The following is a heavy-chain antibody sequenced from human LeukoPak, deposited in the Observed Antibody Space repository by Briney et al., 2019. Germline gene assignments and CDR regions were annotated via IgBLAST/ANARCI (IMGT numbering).Heavy chain of an antibody. CDR2: ISSSSSYI. CDR1: GFTFSDYY. CDR3: ARVEYYYDSSGQYYFDY. Sequence: GGSLRLSCAASGFTFSDYYMSWIRQAPGKGLEWVSSISSSSSYIYYADSVKGRFTISRDNAKNSLYLQMNSLRAEDTAVYYCARVEYYYDSSGQYYFDYWGQGTLVTVSS. D-gene: IGHD3-22*01. J-gene: IGHJ4*02. V-gene: IGHV3-11*06.